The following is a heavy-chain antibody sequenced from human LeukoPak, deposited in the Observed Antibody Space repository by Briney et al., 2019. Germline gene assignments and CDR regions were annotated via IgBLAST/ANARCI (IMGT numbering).Heavy chain of an antibody. J-gene: IGHJ4*02. CDR3: ARGFLYDSSGYCDY. D-gene: IGHD3-22*01. CDR2: IYTSGST. V-gene: IGHV4-4*07. Sequence: MASETLSLTCTVSGGSISSYYWSWIRQPAGKGLEWIGRIYTSGSTNYNPSLKSRVTMSVDTSKNQFSLKLSSVTAADTAVYYCARGFLYDSSGYCDYWGQGTLVTVSS. CDR1: GGSISSYY.